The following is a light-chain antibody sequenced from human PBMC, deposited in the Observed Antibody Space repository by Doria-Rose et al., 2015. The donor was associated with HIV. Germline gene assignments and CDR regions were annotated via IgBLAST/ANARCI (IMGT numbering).Light chain of an antibody. Sequence: IVLTQSPESLGMSLGERATLNCQSNQSLLYTSTHHLAWYQQKPGQPPKLLIYWASTRQSGVPARFSGSGSGTDFTLTISSLEAEDVAVYYCQQYYDTPSFGPGTTVDIK. V-gene: IGKV4-1*01. CDR2: WAS. J-gene: IGKJ3*01. CDR1: QSLLYTSTHH. CDR3: QQYYDTPS.